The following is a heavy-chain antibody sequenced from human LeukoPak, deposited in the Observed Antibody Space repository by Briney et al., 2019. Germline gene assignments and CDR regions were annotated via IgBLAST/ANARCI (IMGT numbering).Heavy chain of an antibody. V-gene: IGHV3-48*01. Sequence: GGSLRLSYAASGFTFSNYNMNWVRQAPGKGLEWVSYISSSSSTIYYADPVKGRFTISRDNAKNSLYLQMNSLRVEDTAVFYCARDRGGTDDFWSGYYTGYFDYWGQGTLVTVSS. CDR1: GFTFSNYN. CDR2: ISSSSSTI. CDR3: ARDRGGTDDFWSGYYTGYFDY. D-gene: IGHD3-3*01. J-gene: IGHJ4*02.